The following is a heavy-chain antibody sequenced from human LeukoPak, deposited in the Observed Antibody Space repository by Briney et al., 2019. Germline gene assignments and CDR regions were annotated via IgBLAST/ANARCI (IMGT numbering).Heavy chain of an antibody. CDR1: GYTFTSYY. Sequence: ASVKVSCKASGYTFTSYYMHWVRQAPGQGLEWMGIINASGGSTSYAQKFQGRVTMTRDTSTSTVYMELSSLRSEDTAVYYCATGHGGQQLVGDWFDPLGRGTLVTVSP. D-gene: IGHD6-13*01. V-gene: IGHV1-46*01. CDR3: ATGHGGQQLVGDWFDP. CDR2: INASGGST. J-gene: IGHJ5*02.